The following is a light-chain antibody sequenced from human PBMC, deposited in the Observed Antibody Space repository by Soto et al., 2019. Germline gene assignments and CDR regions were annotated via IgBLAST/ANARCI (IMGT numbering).Light chain of an antibody. CDR3: SSYTSSSTVV. Sequence: QSALTQPASVSGSPGQWITISCTGTSSDVGVYNYVSWYQQHPGKAPKLMIYEVSNRPSGVSNRFSGSKSGNTASLTISGLQAEDEADYYCSSYTSSSTVVFGGGTKLTVL. CDR1: SSDVGVYNY. J-gene: IGLJ3*02. V-gene: IGLV2-14*01. CDR2: EVS.